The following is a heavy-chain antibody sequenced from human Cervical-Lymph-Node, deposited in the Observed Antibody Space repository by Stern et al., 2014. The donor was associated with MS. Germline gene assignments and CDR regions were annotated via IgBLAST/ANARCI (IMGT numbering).Heavy chain of an antibody. CDR3: AALVRGSYFY. J-gene: IGHJ4*02. CDR2: IYPGYSYT. CDR1: GYSFTLYW. V-gene: IGHV5-51*01. D-gene: IGHD1-26*01. Sequence: EVQLVESGAEMKKPGESLKISCKGSGYSFTLYWIGWVRQMPGKGLEWSGFIYPGYSYTRFSPSFQGQVTISAYKSISTAYLQWSSLKASDTAMYYCAALVRGSYFYWGQGTLVTVSS.